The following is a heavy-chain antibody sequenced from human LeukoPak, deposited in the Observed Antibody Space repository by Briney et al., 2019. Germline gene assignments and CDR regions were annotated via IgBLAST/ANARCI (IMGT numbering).Heavy chain of an antibody. J-gene: IGHJ4*02. CDR1: GFMFSSFR. CDR2: ITTGGSNM. CDR3: VRTAYYYDSSGYSHFDY. Sequence: GGSLRLSCAASGFMFSSFRMNWVRQAPGKGLDWVSSITTGGSNMYYADAVKGRFTISRDNAKNSLYLQMNSLRAEDTAVYYCVRTAYYYDSSGYSHFDYWGQGTLVTVSS. D-gene: IGHD3-22*01. V-gene: IGHV3-21*01.